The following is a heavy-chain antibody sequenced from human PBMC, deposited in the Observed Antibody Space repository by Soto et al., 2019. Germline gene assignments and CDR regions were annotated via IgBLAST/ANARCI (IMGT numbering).Heavy chain of an antibody. V-gene: IGHV3-23*01. CDR1: GFPFSNYA. D-gene: IGHD3-22*01. Sequence: PGGSLRLSCAASGFPFSNYAMTRVRQAPGKGLEWVSALSGSGVSTYYADSVMGRFTISRDNSKNTVYLQMNSLRAEDTAVYYCAKIESRFFYDSTGYYPFDYWGQGTLVTVS. CDR3: AKIESRFFYDSTGYYPFDY. J-gene: IGHJ4*02. CDR2: LSGSGVST.